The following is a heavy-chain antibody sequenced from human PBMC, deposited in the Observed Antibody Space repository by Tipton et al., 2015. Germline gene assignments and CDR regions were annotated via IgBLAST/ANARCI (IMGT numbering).Heavy chain of an antibody. CDR3: STRGDYFDN. Sequence: SLRLSCAASGSMFRSYGMHWVRQAPGKGLEWVAFIWYDGSHKYYVESVKGRFNISRDNSNNTLYLQMNSLRVDDTAVYFCSTRGDYFDNWGQGTLVTVSS. J-gene: IGHJ4*02. CDR1: GSMFRSYG. V-gene: IGHV3-33*01. D-gene: IGHD3-10*01. CDR2: IWYDGSHK.